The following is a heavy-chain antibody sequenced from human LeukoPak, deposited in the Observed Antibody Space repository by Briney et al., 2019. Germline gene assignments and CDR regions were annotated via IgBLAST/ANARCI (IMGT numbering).Heavy chain of an antibody. CDR3: ARGRRYQLLSL. V-gene: IGHV4-59*12. CDR1: GGSISSYY. CDR2: FYYSGST. Sequence: PSETLSLTCTVSGGSISSYYWSWIRQPPGKGLEWIGYFYYSGSTNYNPSLKSRVTISVDTSKNQFSLKLSSVTAADTAVYYCARGRRYQLLSLWGQGTLVTVSS. J-gene: IGHJ4*02. D-gene: IGHD2-2*01.